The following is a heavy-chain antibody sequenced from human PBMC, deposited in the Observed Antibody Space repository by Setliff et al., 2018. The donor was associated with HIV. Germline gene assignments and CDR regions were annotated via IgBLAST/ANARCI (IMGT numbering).Heavy chain of an antibody. CDR3: AKDLHPGYFDD. J-gene: IGHJ4*02. Sequence: TSETLSLTCSVSGGSISSSTYYWSWIRQPAVKGLEWIGRIHSSGSTSYNPSLKSRVTMSVDASKNQFSLKVNSVTAADTAVYYCAKDLHPGYFDDWGQGTLVTVSS. CDR2: IHSSGST. V-gene: IGHV4-61*02. CDR1: GGSISSSTYY.